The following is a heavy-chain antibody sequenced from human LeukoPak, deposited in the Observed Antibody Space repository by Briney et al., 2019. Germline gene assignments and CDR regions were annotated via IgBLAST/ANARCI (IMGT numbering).Heavy chain of an antibody. J-gene: IGHJ4*02. V-gene: IGHV3-7*03. CDR1: GFAFSSYW. D-gene: IGHD3-10*01. CDR2: IKQDGSEK. Sequence: PGGSLRLSCAASGFAFSSYWVSWVRQAPGKGLEWVANIKQDGSEKYYVDSVKGRFTISRDNVKNSLYLQMNSLRAEDTAVYYCARDGLGGEVDYWGQGTLVTVSS. CDR3: ARDGLGGEVDY.